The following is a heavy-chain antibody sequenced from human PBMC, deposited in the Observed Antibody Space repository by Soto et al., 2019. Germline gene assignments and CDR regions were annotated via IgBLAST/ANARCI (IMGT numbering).Heavy chain of an antibody. J-gene: IGHJ6*02. CDR2: ISGSGEST. D-gene: IGHD2-15*01. CDR3: AKDFGDIVVVVLAPYGMDV. V-gene: IGHV3-23*01. CDR1: GFTFTNYA. Sequence: XGSLRLSCSASGFTFTNYAMNWVRQAPGKGLEWVSVISGSGESTYYADSVKGRFTISRDNSKNTLYLQMNSLRAEDTAVYFCAKDFGDIVVVVLAPYGMDVWGLGTTVTVSS.